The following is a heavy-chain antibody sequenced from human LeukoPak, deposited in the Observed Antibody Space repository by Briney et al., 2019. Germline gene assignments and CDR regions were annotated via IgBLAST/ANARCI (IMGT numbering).Heavy chain of an antibody. Sequence: GGSLSLSCAASGFTFSSYWMSWVRQAPGKGLEWVANIKQDGSEKYYVDSVKGRFTISRDNAKNSLYLQMNSLRAEDTAVYYCARDSRIEYNWFDPWGQGTLVTVSS. CDR3: ARDSRIEYNWFDP. J-gene: IGHJ5*02. CDR1: GFTFSSYW. V-gene: IGHV3-7*01. D-gene: IGHD3-16*02. CDR2: IKQDGSEK.